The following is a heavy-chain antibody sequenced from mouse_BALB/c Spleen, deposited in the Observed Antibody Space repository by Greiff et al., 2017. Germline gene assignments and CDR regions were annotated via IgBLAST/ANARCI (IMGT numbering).Heavy chain of an antibody. CDR1: GYTFTSYW. D-gene: IGHD1-2*01. V-gene: IGHV1-7*01. Sequence: QVQLQQSGAELAKPGASVKMSCKASGYTFTSYWMHWVKQRPGQGLEWIGYINPSTGYTEYNQKFKDKATLTADKSSSTAYMQLSSLTSEDSAVYYCARGDSLLRLRTYWGQGTLVTVSA. J-gene: IGHJ3*01. CDR2: INPSTGYT. CDR3: ARGDSLLRLRTY.